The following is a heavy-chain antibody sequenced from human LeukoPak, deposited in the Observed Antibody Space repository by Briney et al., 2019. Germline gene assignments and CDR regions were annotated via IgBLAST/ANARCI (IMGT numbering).Heavy chain of an antibody. J-gene: IGHJ6*03. Sequence: SVKVSCKASGGTFSSYAISWVRQAPGQGLEWMGGIIPIFGTANYAQKFQGRVTITADESTSTAYMELSSLRSEDTAVYYCARGAYSNYFYHYMDVWGKGTTVTVSS. D-gene: IGHD4-11*01. CDR3: ARGAYSNYFYHYMDV. V-gene: IGHV1-69*13. CDR2: IIPIFGTA. CDR1: GGTFSSYA.